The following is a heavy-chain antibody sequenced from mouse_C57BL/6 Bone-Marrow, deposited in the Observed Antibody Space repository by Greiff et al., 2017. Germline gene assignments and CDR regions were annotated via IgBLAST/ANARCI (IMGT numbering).Heavy chain of an antibody. CDR1: GFTFSSYG. CDR3: ARHRTYGSILYWYFDV. J-gene: IGHJ1*03. D-gene: IGHD1-1*01. Sequence: VQLKESGGDLVKPGGSLKLSCAASGFTFSSYGMSWVRQTPDKRLGWVATISSGGSYTYYPDSVKGRFTISRDNAKNTLYLQMSSLKSEDTAMYYCARHRTYGSILYWYFDVWGTGTTVTVSS. CDR2: ISSGGSYT. V-gene: IGHV5-6*01.